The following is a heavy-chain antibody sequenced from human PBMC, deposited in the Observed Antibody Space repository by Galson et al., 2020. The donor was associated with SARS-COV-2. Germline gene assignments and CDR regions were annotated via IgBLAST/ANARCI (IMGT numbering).Heavy chain of an antibody. CDR1: GFTFSSYA. V-gene: IGHV3-30*04. CDR2: ISYDGSNK. CDR3: ARGAYSNHFDY. Sequence: GGSLRLSCAASGFTFSSYAMHWVRQAPGKGLEWVAVISYDGSNKYYADSVKGRFTISRDNSKNTLYLQMNSLRAEDTAVYYCARGAYSNHFDYWSQGTLVTVSS. J-gene: IGHJ4*02. D-gene: IGHD4-4*01.